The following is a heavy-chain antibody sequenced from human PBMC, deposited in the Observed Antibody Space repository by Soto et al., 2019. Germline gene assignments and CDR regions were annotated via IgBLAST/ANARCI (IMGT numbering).Heavy chain of an antibody. CDR3: ARVAGISYYSRRDV. V-gene: IGHV4-59*01. Sequence: QVHLQESGPGLVRPSETLSLTCTVSGGSLKTYYWSWIRQPPGGGLEWIGYIFSSGSPNYKPSLRGRVTISVDTCNNQFSLQLSSVTAADTAVYYCARVAGISYYSRRDVWGKGTAVAVSS. CDR2: IFSSGSP. J-gene: IGHJ6*04. CDR1: GGSLKTYY. D-gene: IGHD6-13*01.